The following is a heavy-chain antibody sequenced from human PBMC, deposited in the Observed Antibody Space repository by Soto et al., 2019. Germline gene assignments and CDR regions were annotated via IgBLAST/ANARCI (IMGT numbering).Heavy chain of an antibody. D-gene: IGHD1-7*01. CDR2: IIPIFGTA. J-gene: IGHJ6*02. CDR3: ARGAYNWNYYYYYGMDV. CDR1: GGTFSSYA. Sequence: QVQLVQSGAEVKKPGSSVKVSCKASGGTFSSYAISWVRQAPGQGREWMGGIIPIFGTANYAQKFQGRVTITADESTSTAYMELSSLRSEDTAVYYCARGAYNWNYYYYYGMDVWGQGTTVTVSS. V-gene: IGHV1-69*01.